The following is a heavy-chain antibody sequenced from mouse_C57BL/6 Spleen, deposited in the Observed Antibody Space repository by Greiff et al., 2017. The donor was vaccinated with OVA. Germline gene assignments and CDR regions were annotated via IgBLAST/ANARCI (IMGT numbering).Heavy chain of an antibody. V-gene: IGHV1-82*01. J-gene: IGHJ4*01. D-gene: IGHD2-12*01. Sequence: QVQLQQSGPELVKPGASVKISCKASGYAFSSSWMNWVKQRPGKGLEWIGRIYPGDGDTNYNGKFKGKATLTADKSSSTAYMQLSSLTSEDSAVYFCARNPYSSYAMDYWGQGTSVTVSS. CDR2: IYPGDGDT. CDR1: GYAFSSSW. CDR3: ARNPYSSYAMDY.